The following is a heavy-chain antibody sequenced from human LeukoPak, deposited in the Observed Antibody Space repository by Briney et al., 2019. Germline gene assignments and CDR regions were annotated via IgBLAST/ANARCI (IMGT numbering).Heavy chain of an antibody. J-gene: IGHJ4*02. CDR1: GLTFSSHA. Sequence: GGSLRLSCAASGLTFSSHAMHWVRQAPGKGLEWMAVISQDGSDRHYTDSVKGRFTVSRDNSRNTLYLQMNSLRAEDTAVYYCVREPGPGYFDYWGQGTLVTVSS. V-gene: IGHV3-30-3*01. CDR3: VREPGPGYFDY. D-gene: IGHD6-13*01. CDR2: ISQDGSDR.